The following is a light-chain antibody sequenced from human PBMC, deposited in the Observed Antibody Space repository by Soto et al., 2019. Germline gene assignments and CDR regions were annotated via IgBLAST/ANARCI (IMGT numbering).Light chain of an antibody. V-gene: IGKV1-39*01. Sequence: DIQMTQSPSSLSASVGDRVTITCRASQSISSYLNWYQQKPGKAPKLLIYAASSLQSGVPSRFSGSGPGTDFTLTISSLQPEDFATYYCQQSYSTPWTFXQGTKVDIK. CDR2: AAS. J-gene: IGKJ1*01. CDR3: QQSYSTPWT. CDR1: QSISSY.